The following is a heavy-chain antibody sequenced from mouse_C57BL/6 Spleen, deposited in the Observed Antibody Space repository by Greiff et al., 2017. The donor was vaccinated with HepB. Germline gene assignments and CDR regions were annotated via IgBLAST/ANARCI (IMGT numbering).Heavy chain of an antibody. Sequence: QVQLQQPGAELVRPGTSVKLSCKASGYTFTSYWMHWVKQRPGQGLEWIGVIDPSDSYTNYNQKFKGKATLTVDTSSSTAYMQLSSLTSEDSAVYYCARLGLSSYYYGSSDGDYWGQGTTLTVSS. CDR3: ARLGLSSYYYGSSDGDY. CDR1: GYTFTSYW. V-gene: IGHV1-59*01. CDR2: IDPSDSYT. J-gene: IGHJ2*01. D-gene: IGHD1-1*01.